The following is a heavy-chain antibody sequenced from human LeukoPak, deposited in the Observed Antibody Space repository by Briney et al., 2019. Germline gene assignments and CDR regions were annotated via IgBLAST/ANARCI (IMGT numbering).Heavy chain of an antibody. Sequence: PGGSLRLSCAASGFTFSSYEMNWVRQAPGKGLEWVSYISSSGSTIYYADSVKGRFTISRDNAKNSLYLQMNSLRAEDTAVYYCARGFTMVRGVIIRENYYYYMDVWGKGTTVTISS. CDR1: GFTFSSYE. V-gene: IGHV3-48*03. CDR2: ISSSGSTI. D-gene: IGHD3-10*01. CDR3: ARGFTMVRGVIIRENYYYYMDV. J-gene: IGHJ6*03.